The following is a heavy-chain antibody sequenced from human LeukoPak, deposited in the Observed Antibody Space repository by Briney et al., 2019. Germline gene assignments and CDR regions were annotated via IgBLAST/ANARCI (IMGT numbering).Heavy chain of an antibody. V-gene: IGHV3-30-3*01. J-gene: IGHJ4*02. CDR2: ISYDGSNE. D-gene: IGHD3-9*01. CDR1: GFTFSTFA. Sequence: PGGSLRLSCAASGFTFSTFAMHWVRQAPGKGLEWVALISYDGSNEYYADSVKGRFTISRDNSKNTLYLQMNSLRAEDTAVYYCARAPYDILTGYSPYYFESWGQGTLVTVSS. CDR3: ARAPYDILTGYSPYYFES.